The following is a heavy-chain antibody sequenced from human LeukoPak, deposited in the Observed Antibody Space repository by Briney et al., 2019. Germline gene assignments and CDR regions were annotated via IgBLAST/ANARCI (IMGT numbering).Heavy chain of an antibody. D-gene: IGHD3-22*01. CDR2: NRDKSKSYTT. J-gene: IGHJ3*02. Sequence: GGSLRLSCVASGFTFSDHYIDWVRQAPGKGLEWVGRNRDKSKSYTTDYAASVRGRFTISRDDSKNSLYSQMYSLKTEDTAVYFCTRPSYYDSRGYSTNGFDIWGQGTMVTVSS. V-gene: IGHV3-72*01. CDR1: GFTFSDHY. CDR3: TRPSYYDSRGYSTNGFDI.